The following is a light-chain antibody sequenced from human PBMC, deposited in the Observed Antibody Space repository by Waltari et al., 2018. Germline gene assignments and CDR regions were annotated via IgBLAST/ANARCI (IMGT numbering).Light chain of an antibody. CDR3: QQYNNWRRT. V-gene: IGKV3-15*01. CDR1: QSVSSN. CDR2: GAS. Sequence: EIVMTQSPATLSVSPGERATLSCRASQSVSSNLAWYQQKPGQAPRLLIYGASTRATGIPARFSGSGSGTEFTLTISSLQSEDFAVYYCQQYNNWRRTFGQGTRWKSN. J-gene: IGKJ1*01.